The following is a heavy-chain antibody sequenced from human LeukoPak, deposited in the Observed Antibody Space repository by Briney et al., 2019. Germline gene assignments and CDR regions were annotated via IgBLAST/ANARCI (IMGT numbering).Heavy chain of an antibody. J-gene: IGHJ4*02. V-gene: IGHV3-21*01. CDR2: ISSSSSYI. CDR3: AREYSSSPFDY. D-gene: IGHD6-19*01. CDR1: GFTFSNAW. Sequence: PGGSLRLSCAASGFTFSNAWMNWVRQAPGKGLEWVSSISSSSSYIYYADSVKGRFTISRDNAKNSLYLQMNSLRAEDTAVYYCAREYSSSPFDYWGQGTLVTVSS.